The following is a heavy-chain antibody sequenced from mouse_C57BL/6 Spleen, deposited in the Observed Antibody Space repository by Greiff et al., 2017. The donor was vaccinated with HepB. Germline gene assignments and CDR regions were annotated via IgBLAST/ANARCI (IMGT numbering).Heavy chain of an antibody. J-gene: IGHJ2*01. CDR2: IYPGSGNT. CDR1: GYSFTSYY. Sequence: VQLQESGPELVKPGASVKISCKASGYSFTSYYIHWVKQRPGQGLEWIGWIYPGSGNTKYNEKFKGKATLTADTSSSTAYMQLSSLTSEDSAVYYCARGGDLGYFYYWGQGTTLTVSS. CDR3: ARGGDLGYFYY. V-gene: IGHV1-66*01. D-gene: IGHD3-3*01.